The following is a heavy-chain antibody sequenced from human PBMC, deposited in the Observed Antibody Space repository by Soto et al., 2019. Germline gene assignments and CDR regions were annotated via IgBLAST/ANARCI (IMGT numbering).Heavy chain of an antibody. Sequence: EVQLVESGGGLVKPGGSLRLSCAASGFTFSSYSMNWVRQAPGKGLEWVSSISSSSSYIYYADSVKGRFTISRDNAKNSLYLQMNSLRAEDTAVDYCARLVATIEGGFDYWGQGTLVTVSS. J-gene: IGHJ4*02. CDR3: ARLVATIEGGFDY. CDR2: ISSSSSYI. D-gene: IGHD5-12*01. V-gene: IGHV3-21*01. CDR1: GFTFSSYS.